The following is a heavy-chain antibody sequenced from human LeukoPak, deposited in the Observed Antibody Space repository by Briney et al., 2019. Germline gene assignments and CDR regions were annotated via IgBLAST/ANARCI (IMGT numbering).Heavy chain of an antibody. V-gene: IGHV3-43*01. CDR2: ISWDGGST. J-gene: IGHJ6*02. D-gene: IGHD6-19*01. CDR3: AKDIGSQWLVFGMDV. Sequence: GGSLRLSCAASGFTFDDYTMLWVRQAPGKGLEWVSLISWDGGSTYYADSVKGRFTISRDNSKNSLYLQMNSLRTEDTALYYCAKDIGSQWLVFGMDVWGQGTTVTVSS. CDR1: GFTFDDYT.